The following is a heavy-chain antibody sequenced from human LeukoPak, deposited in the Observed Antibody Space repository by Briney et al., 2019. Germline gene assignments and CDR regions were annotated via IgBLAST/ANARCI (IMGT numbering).Heavy chain of an antibody. Sequence: PGGSLRLTCAASGFTFSDYYMSWIRQAPGKGLEWVSYISSSGSTIYYADSVKGRFTISRDNAKNSLYLQMNSLRAEDTAVYYCARDRHYYGSGSYYRGYSFDYWGQGTLVTVSS. CDR3: ARDRHYYGSGSYYRGYSFDY. J-gene: IGHJ4*02. D-gene: IGHD3-10*01. CDR1: GFTFSDYY. V-gene: IGHV3-11*01. CDR2: ISSSGSTI.